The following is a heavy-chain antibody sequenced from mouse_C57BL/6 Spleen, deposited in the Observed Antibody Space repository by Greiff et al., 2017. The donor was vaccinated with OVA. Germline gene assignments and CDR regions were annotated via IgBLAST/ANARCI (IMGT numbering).Heavy chain of an antibody. J-gene: IGHJ3*01. CDR1: GFNIKNTY. D-gene: IGHD2-4*01. CDR2: IDPANGNT. CDR3: AREYPYDYDEGQFAY. Sequence: EVQLVESVAELVRPGASVKLSCTASGFNIKNTYMHWVKQRPEQGLEWIGRIDPANGNTKYAPKFQGKATITADTSSNTAYLQLSSLTSEDTAIYYCAREYPYDYDEGQFAYWGQGTLVTVSA. V-gene: IGHV14-3*01.